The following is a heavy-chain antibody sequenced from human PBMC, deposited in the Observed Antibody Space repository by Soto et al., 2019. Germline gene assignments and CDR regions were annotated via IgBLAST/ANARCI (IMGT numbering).Heavy chain of an antibody. V-gene: IGHV1-8*01. CDR1: GYTFTSYD. J-gene: IGHJ6*02. CDR2: MNPNSGNT. D-gene: IGHD6-6*01. Sequence: ASVKVSCKASGYTFTSYDINWVRQATGQGREWMGWMNPNSGNTGYAQKFEGRATMTMNTSISTAYMELSSMRSEDTAVYYCASRIAARQDSWYYYYYGMDVWGQGTTVTVSS. CDR3: ASRIAARQDSWYYYYYGMDV.